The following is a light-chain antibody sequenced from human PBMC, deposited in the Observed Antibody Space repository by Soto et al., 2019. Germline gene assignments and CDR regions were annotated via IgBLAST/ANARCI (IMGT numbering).Light chain of an antibody. J-gene: IGKJ1*01. CDR1: QSISSW. CDR3: RQYNSYSAT. CDR2: KAS. Sequence: DIQMTQSPSTLSASVGDRVTITCRASQSISSWLAWYQQKPGKAPKLLIYKASSLESGVPSRFSGSGSGTEFTLTISSLQPGDFATYYCRQYNSYSATFGQGTKVEIK. V-gene: IGKV1-5*03.